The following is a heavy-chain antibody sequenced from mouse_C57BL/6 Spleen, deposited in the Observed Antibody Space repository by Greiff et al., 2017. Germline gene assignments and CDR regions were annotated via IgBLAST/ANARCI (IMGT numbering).Heavy chain of an antibody. Sequence: EVQLQQSGPELVKPGASVKISCKASGYSFTGYYMNWVKQSPEKSLEWIGEINPSTGGTTYNQKLKAKATLTVDKSSSTAYMQLQSLTSEDSAVYYCARRGLITDGSLFDYWGQGTTLTVSS. J-gene: IGHJ2*01. CDR1: GYSFTGYY. D-gene: IGHD1-1*01. CDR3: ARRGLITDGSLFDY. V-gene: IGHV1-42*01. CDR2: INPSTGGT.